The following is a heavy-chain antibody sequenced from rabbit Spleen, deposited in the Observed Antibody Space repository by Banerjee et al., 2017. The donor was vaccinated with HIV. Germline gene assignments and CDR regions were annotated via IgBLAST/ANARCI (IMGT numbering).Heavy chain of an antibody. J-gene: IGHJ4*01. Sequence: QSLEESGGDLVKPGASLTLTCTASGFSFNSNYWMCWVRQAPGKGLECIACIYAGSSGSTYYASWAKGRFTISKTSSTTVTLQMTSLTVADTATYFCARDLVAVIGWNFSLWGPGTLVTVS. V-gene: IGHV1S40*01. D-gene: IGHD1-1*01. CDR2: IYAGSSGST. CDR3: ARDLVAVIGWNFSL. CDR1: GFSFNSNYW.